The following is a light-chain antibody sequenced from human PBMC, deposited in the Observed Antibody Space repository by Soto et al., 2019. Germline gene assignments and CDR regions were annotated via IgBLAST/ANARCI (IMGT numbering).Light chain of an antibody. CDR2: GAS. CDR1: QSVSSK. CDR3: QQYNNGGT. J-gene: IGKJ1*01. V-gene: IGKV3-15*01. Sequence: EIVLTQSPATLSVSPGERATLSCRASQSVSSKLAWYQQKPGQAPRLLIYGASTRATGISARFSGSGSGTEFTLTISSLQSGDFAVYYCQQYNNGGTFGQGTKVEIK.